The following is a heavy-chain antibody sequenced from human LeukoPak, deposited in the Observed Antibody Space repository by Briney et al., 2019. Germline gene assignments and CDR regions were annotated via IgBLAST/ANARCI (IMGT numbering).Heavy chain of an antibody. Sequence: GGSLRLSCAASGFTFTNAWMSWVRQAPGKGLEWVGRIKSKTDGGTTDYAAPVKGRFTISRDDSKNTLYLQMNSLKTEDTAVYYCITDFYDSSGYYHYDYWGQGTLVTVSS. D-gene: IGHD3-22*01. J-gene: IGHJ4*02. CDR3: ITDFYDSSGYYHYDY. V-gene: IGHV3-15*01. CDR1: GFTFTNAW. CDR2: IKSKTDGGTT.